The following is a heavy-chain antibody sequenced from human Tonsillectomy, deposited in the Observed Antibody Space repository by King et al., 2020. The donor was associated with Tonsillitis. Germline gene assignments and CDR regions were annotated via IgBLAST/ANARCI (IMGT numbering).Heavy chain of an antibody. V-gene: IGHV4-30-4*01. J-gene: IGHJ4*02. CDR2: IDYSGNA. Sequence: LQLQESGPGLVKPSQTLSLTCTVSSGSISSGDYYWGWIRQPPGKGLEWIGYIDYSGNAYYNPSLKGRVTISGDTSKSQFSLKVRSVTAADTSVYYCARVRSAKAYYASSAYSFDYWGQGTLVIVSS. CDR1: SGSISSGDYY. CDR3: ARVRSAKAYYASSAYSFDY. D-gene: IGHD3-22*01.